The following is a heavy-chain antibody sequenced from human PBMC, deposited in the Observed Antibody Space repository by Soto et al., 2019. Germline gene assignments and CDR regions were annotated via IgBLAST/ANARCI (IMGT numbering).Heavy chain of an antibody. CDR3: AGQYSSSSVAF. J-gene: IGHJ4*02. Sequence: RQDPGKGLEWVSYISSGAITIYYADSVKGRFTISRDNAKNSLYLQMNSLRAEDTAVSYCAGQYSSSSVAFRGQGTLVTVSP. D-gene: IGHD6-6*01. V-gene: IGHV3-11*01. CDR2: ISSGAITI.